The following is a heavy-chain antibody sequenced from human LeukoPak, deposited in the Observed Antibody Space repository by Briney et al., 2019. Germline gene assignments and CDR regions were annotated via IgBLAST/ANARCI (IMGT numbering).Heavy chain of an antibody. CDR1: GYSISSGYY. D-gene: IGHD1-26*01. CDR3: AREVTVYSGSYLRDY. V-gene: IGHV4-38-2*02. Sequence: SETLSLTCTVSGYSISSGYYWGWIRQPPGKGLEWIGSIYYSGSTYYNPSLKSRVTISVDTSKNQFSLKLSSVTAADTAVYYCAREVTVYSGSYLRDYWGQGTLVTVSS. CDR2: IYYSGST. J-gene: IGHJ4*02.